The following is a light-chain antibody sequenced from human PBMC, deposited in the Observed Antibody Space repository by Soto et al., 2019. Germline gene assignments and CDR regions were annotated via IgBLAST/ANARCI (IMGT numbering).Light chain of an antibody. CDR1: SSNIGNNY. CDR3: CSYARSSTSV. Sequence: QSVLTQPPSVSAAPGQKVTISCSGSSSNIGNNYVSWYQQLPGTAPKLLIYDNNKRPSGIPDRFSGSKSGTSATLGITGLQTGDEADYYCCSYARSSTSVFGGGTKLTVL. J-gene: IGLJ3*02. CDR2: DNN. V-gene: IGLV1-51*01.